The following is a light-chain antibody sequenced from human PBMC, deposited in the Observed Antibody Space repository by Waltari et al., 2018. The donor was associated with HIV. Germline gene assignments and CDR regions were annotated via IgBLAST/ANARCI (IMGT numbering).Light chain of an antibody. CDR2: RSK. Sequence: QTVVTQEPSLSVSPGGTVTLTCGFTFCSVSCGTYPSWYQQPPGQPPRALIYRSKTRSSGVPDRFSGSILGDKAALTITGAQADDESDYYCSLYLDSGVSVFGGGTRLSV. CDR1: FCSVSCGTY. V-gene: IGLV8-61*01. J-gene: IGLJ3*02. CDR3: SLYLDSGVSV.